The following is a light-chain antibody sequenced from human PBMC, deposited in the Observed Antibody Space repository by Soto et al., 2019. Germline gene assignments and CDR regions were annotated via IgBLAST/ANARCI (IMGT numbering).Light chain of an antibody. CDR2: KTS. J-gene: IGKJ1*01. V-gene: IGKV1-5*03. CDR1: QSISSW. CDR3: QYYNNYCWT. Sequence: DIQLTQSPSTLSASVGDRVTITCRASQSISSWLAWYQQKPGKAPKFLIYKTSNLESGVPSRFSGSGSGTEFTLTISSLQADDFATYDCQYYNNYCWTFGQGTKVEIK.